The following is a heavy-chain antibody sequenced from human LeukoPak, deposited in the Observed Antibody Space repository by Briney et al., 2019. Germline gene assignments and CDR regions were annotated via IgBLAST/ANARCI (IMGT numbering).Heavy chain of an antibody. CDR3: ARVSAAGMEFHYGMDV. Sequence: SETLSLTCTVSGGPIRSYYWSWMRQPPGKGLEWIGDIHYSESTNFNPSLKSRVAIAVDTSKNQFSLSMRSVTAADTAVYYCARVSAAGMEFHYGMDVWGQGTTVFVSS. D-gene: IGHD6-13*01. CDR1: GGPIRSYY. V-gene: IGHV4-59*01. J-gene: IGHJ6*02. CDR2: IHYSEST.